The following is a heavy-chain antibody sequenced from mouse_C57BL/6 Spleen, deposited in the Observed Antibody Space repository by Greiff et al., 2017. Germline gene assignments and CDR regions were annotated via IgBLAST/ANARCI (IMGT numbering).Heavy chain of an antibody. CDR1: GYAFSSSW. CDR3: ASLPEYFDV. CDR2: IYPGDGDT. D-gene: IGHD2-10*01. Sequence: QVQLKESGPELVKPGASVKISCKASGYAFSSSWMNWVKQRPGKGLEWIGRIYPGDGDTNYNGKFKGKATLTADKSSSTAYMQLSSLTSEDSAVXFCASLPEYFDVWGTGTTVTVSS. J-gene: IGHJ1*03. V-gene: IGHV1-82*01.